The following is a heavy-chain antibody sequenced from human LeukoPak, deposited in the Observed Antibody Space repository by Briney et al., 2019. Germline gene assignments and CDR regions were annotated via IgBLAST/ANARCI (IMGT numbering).Heavy chain of an antibody. V-gene: IGHV3-21*01. Sequence: GGSLRLSCAASGFTFSSYSMNWVRQAPGKGLEWVSSVSSSSSYIYYADSVKGRFTISRDNAKNSLYLQMNSLRAEDTAVYYCARPRDSGYDYRNWFDPWGQGTLVTVSS. CDR2: VSSSSSYI. CDR3: ARPRDSGYDYRNWFDP. CDR1: GFTFSSYS. J-gene: IGHJ5*02. D-gene: IGHD5-12*01.